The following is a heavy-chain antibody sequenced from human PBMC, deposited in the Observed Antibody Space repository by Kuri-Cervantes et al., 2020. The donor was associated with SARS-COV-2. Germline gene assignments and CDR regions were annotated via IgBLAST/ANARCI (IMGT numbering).Heavy chain of an antibody. D-gene: IGHD6-13*01. CDR2: SNPSGGST. V-gene: IGHV1-46*01. J-gene: IGHJ4*02. CDR1: GYTFTSYY. Sequence: ASVKVSCKASGYTFTSYYMHWVRQAPGQGLEWMGISNPSGGSTSYAQKFQGRVTMTRDTSTSTVYMELSSLRSEDTAVYYCAKERVSVRTSGIAAAGTGIDYWGQGTLVTVSS. CDR3: AKERVSVRTSGIAAAGTGIDY.